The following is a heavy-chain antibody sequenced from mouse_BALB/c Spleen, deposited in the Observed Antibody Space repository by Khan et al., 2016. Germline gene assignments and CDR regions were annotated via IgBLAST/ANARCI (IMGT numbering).Heavy chain of an antibody. V-gene: IGHV1-7*01. Sequence: QVQLQQSGAELAKPGASVKMSCKASGYTFTSYWMHLVKQRPGQGLEWIGYINPSTGYIEYNQKFKDKATLTADKSSSTAYMPLSSLAAEDSAVYYCARDGSPFFFDYWGQGTSLTVSS. CDR3: ARDGSPFFFDY. J-gene: IGHJ2*02. CDR1: GYTFTSYW. D-gene: IGHD2-3*01. CDR2: INPSTGYI.